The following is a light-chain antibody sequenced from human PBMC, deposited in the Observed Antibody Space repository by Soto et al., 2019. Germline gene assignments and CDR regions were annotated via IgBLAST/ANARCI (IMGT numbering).Light chain of an antibody. Sequence: QSALTQPASVSGSPGQSITISCTGGSSDIGRYNYVSWYQQHPGKVPKLMIYEVSSRPSGVSNRFSGSKSGNTAYLTISGLQTEDEDDYYCSSYTTSSTVLFAGGTKLTVL. J-gene: IGLJ3*02. CDR3: SSYTTSSTVL. V-gene: IGLV2-14*01. CDR1: SSDIGRYNY. CDR2: EVS.